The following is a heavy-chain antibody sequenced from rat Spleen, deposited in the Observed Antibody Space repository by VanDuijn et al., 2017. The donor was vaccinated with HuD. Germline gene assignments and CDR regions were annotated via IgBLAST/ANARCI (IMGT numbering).Heavy chain of an antibody. CDR1: GFTFSDYY. J-gene: IGHJ2*01. V-gene: IGHV5-29*01. Sequence: EVQLVESDGGLVQPGRSLKLSCAASGFTFSDYYMAWVRQAPTKGLEWVATISYDGSSTYYRDSVKGRFTISRDNAKSTLYLQMDSLRSEDTATYYCARGSLTGRGDFDYWGQGVMVTVSS. D-gene: IGHD5-1*01. CDR3: ARGSLTGRGDFDY. CDR2: ISYDGSST.